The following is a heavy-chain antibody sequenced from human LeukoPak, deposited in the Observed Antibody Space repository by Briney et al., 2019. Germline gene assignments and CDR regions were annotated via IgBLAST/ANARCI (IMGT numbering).Heavy chain of an antibody. CDR2: IYYSGST. J-gene: IGHJ1*01. D-gene: IGHD3-9*01. CDR1: GGSISSYY. V-gene: IGHV4-59*01. CDR3: ASDRLTSHEYFQH. Sequence: SETPSLTCTVSGGSISSYYWSWIRQPPGKGLEWIGYIYYSGSTNYNHSLKSRVTISVDTSKNQFSLKLSSVTAADTAVYYCASDRLTSHEYFQHWGQGTLVTVSS.